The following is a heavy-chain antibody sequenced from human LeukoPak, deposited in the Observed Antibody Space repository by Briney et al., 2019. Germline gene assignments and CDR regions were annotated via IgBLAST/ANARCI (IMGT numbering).Heavy chain of an antibody. CDR2: ISSSSSYI. CDR3: ARDPNSRSYQTAY. J-gene: IGHJ4*02. Sequence: GGSLRLSCAASGFTFSSYSMNWVRQAPGKGLEWVSSISSSSSYIYYADSVKGRFTISRDNAKNSLYLQMNSLRAEDTAVYYCARDPNSRSYQTAYWGQGTLVTVSS. CDR1: GFTFSSYS. D-gene: IGHD1-26*01. V-gene: IGHV3-21*01.